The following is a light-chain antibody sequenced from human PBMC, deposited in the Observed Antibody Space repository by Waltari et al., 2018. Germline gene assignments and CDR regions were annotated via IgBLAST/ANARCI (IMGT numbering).Light chain of an antibody. CDR1: QGISSN. Sequence: IQMTQSPSSLSASVGDRVTITCRASQGISSNLNWYQQKPGEGPKLLMSYVNRLDSGVPSRFSGSGSGTESTLIISSLQPEDFATYYCQQCNTLPWTFGQGTKVEIK. V-gene: IGKV1-13*02. CDR2: YVN. J-gene: IGKJ1*01. CDR3: QQCNTLPWT.